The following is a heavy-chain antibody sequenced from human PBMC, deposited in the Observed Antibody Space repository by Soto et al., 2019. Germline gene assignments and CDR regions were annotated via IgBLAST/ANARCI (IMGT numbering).Heavy chain of an antibody. Sequence: QVHLVQSGAEVKEPGASVRVSCEASGYTFTSHTIHWARQAPGQGLEWMGWIIVSHGSPRYAPQFQGRITFGRDTSATTAYMELTSLTFEDTAVYYSAREPEDGVPVDYWGQGTPVVVSS. CDR3: AREPEDGVPVDY. CDR1: GYTFTSHT. V-gene: IGHV1-3*01. J-gene: IGHJ4*02. D-gene: IGHD2-8*01. CDR2: IIVSHGSP.